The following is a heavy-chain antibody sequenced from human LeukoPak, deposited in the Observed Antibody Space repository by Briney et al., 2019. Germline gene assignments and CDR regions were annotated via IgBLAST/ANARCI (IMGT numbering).Heavy chain of an antibody. J-gene: IGHJ5*02. CDR1: GGSITSGDYY. D-gene: IGHD3-22*01. CDR3: ARPYYYDSRIDP. V-gene: IGHV4-30-4*01. CDR2: MYYGGST. Sequence: KTSETLSLTCTVSGGSITSGDYYWSWIRQPPGKGLEWIAYMYYGGSTYYNPSLKSRVTMSADTSKNQFSLKLSSVTAADTAVYYCARPYYYDSRIDPWGQGTLVTVSS.